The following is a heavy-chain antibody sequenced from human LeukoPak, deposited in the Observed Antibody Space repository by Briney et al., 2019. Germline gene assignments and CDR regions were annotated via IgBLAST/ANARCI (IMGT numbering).Heavy chain of an antibody. CDR3: ARDIAAAAAYYFDY. Sequence: SETLSLTCTVSGGSISSSSYYWGWIRQPPGKGLEWIGSIYYSGSTYYNPSLKSRVTISVDTSKNQFSLKLSSVTAADTAVYYCARDIAAAAAYYFDYWGQGTLVTVSS. J-gene: IGHJ4*02. V-gene: IGHV4-39*01. CDR1: GGSISSSSYY. D-gene: IGHD6-13*01. CDR2: IYYSGST.